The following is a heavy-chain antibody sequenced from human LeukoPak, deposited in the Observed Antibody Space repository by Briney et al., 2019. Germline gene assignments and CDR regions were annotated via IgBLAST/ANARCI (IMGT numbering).Heavy chain of an antibody. Sequence: GGSLRLSCAASGFTFSSYWMSWVRQAPGKGLEWVANIKQDGSEKYYVDSVKGRFTISRDNAENSLYLQMNSLRAEDTAVYYCARVTSGGDKRGGYFDYWGQGTLVTVSS. V-gene: IGHV3-7*01. CDR3: ARVTSGGDKRGGYFDY. D-gene: IGHD2-21*02. J-gene: IGHJ4*02. CDR2: IKQDGSEK. CDR1: GFTFSSYW.